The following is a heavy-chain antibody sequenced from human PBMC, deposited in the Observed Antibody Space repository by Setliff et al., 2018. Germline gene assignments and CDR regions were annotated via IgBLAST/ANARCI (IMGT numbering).Heavy chain of an antibody. CDR1: GYSISSGYY. CDR2: MYHSGSV. Sequence: SETLSLTCTVSGYSISSGYYWGWIRQPPGKGLEWIGNMYHSGSVYYNPSLQSRVTISLDTSNHQFSLTLSSMTAADTAVYYCARTNYAADYWGPGLLVTVSS. D-gene: IGHD2-2*01. J-gene: IGHJ4*02. CDR3: ARTNYAADY. V-gene: IGHV4-38-2*02.